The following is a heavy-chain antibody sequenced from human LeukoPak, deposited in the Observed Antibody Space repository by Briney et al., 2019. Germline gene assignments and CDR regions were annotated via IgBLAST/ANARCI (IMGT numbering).Heavy chain of an antibody. V-gene: IGHV3-74*01. CDR2: INDDGSAT. CDR1: GFTFSNYW. J-gene: IGHJ4*02. CDR3: ARAKWLRFGGVDY. Sequence: GGSLRLSCAASGFTFSNYWMHWVRQVPGKGLVWVSRINDDGSATFYADSVKGRFTISRDNAKNSLYLQMNSLRAEDTAVYYCARAKWLRFGGVDYWGQGTLVTVSS. D-gene: IGHD5-12*01.